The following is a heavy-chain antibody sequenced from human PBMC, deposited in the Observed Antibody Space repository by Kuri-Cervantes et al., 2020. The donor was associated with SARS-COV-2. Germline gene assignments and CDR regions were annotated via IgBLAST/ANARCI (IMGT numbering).Heavy chain of an antibody. CDR3: ARERGVIPAGLGWFDP. D-gene: IGHD2-2*01. CDR2: ISNSGGRT. J-gene: IGHJ5*02. CDR1: GFTFSSYA. Sequence: GESLKISCAASGFTFSSYALSRVRQAPGKGLEWVSGISNSGGRTHYADSAKGRFTISRDNSKNTLYLEMNSLRAEDTAVYYCARERGVIPAGLGWFDPWGQGTLVTVSS. V-gene: IGHV3-23*01.